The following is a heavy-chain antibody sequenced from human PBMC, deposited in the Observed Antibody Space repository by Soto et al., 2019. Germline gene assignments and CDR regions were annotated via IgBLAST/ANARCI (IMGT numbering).Heavy chain of an antibody. CDR3: ARLNPPLGHPQYYFDY. V-gene: IGHV4-39*01. CDR1: GGSISSSSYY. CDR2: IYYSGST. Sequence: SETLSLTCTVSGGSISSSSYYWGWIRQPPGKGLEWIGSIYYSGSTYYNPSLKSRVTISVDTSKNQFSLKLSSVTAADTAVYYCARLNPPLGHPQYYFDYWGQGTLVTVSS. J-gene: IGHJ4*02. D-gene: IGHD3-3*02.